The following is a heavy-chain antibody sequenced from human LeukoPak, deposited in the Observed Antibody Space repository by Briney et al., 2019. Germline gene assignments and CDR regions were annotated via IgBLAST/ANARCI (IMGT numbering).Heavy chain of an antibody. V-gene: IGHV3-21*01. CDR2: ISSSSSYI. Sequence: GGSLRLSCAASGFTFTNHNVNWVRQAPGKGLEWVSSISSSSSYIYYADSVKGRFTISRDNAKNSLYLQMNSLRAEDTAVYYCARGAHYYYDSSGYSYGDDYWGQGTLVTVSS. CDR1: GFTFTNHN. CDR3: ARGAHYYYDSSGYSYGDDY. J-gene: IGHJ4*02. D-gene: IGHD3-22*01.